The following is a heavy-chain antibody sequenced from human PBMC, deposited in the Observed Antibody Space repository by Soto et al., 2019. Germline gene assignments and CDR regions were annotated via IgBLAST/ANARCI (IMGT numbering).Heavy chain of an antibody. V-gene: IGHV3-23*01. Sequence: VGSLRLSCAASGFTFSSYAMSWVRQAPGKGLEWVSAISGSGGSTYYADSVKGRFTISRDNSKNTLYLQMNSLRAEDTAVYCCAKDRGGGFWSGYPSYYYYYGMDVWGQGTTVTVSS. CDR3: AKDRGGGFWSGYPSYYYYYGMDV. J-gene: IGHJ6*02. D-gene: IGHD3-3*01. CDR1: GFTFSSYA. CDR2: ISGSGGST.